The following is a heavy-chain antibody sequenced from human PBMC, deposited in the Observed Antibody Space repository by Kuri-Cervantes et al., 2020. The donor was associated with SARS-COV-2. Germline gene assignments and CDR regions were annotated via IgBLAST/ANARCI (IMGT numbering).Heavy chain of an antibody. D-gene: IGHD3-3*01. V-gene: IGHV3-30*02. Sequence: GGSLRLPCAASGFTFSSYGMHWVRQAPGKGLEWVAFIRYDGSNKYYADSVKGRFTIARDNSKNTLYLQMNSLRAEDTAVYYCAKMEGGFLEWTWIDYWGQGTLVTVSS. CDR3: AKMEGGFLEWTWIDY. CDR2: IRYDGSNK. J-gene: IGHJ4*02. CDR1: GFTFSSYG.